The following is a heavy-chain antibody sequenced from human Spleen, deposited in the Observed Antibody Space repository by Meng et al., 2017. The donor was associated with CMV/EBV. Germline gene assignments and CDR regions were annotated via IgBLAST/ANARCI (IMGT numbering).Heavy chain of an antibody. CDR3: ARPYGGNSQGAFDI. CDR2: ITSRSSYI. CDR1: GFTFSSYS. Sequence: GESLKISCAASGFTFSSYSMNWVRQAPGKGLEWVSCITSRSSYIYYSDSVKGRFTISRDDANNSLYLQMNSLRAEDTAVYYCARPYGGNSQGAFDIWGQGTMVTVSS. J-gene: IGHJ3*02. V-gene: IGHV3-21*01. D-gene: IGHD4-23*01.